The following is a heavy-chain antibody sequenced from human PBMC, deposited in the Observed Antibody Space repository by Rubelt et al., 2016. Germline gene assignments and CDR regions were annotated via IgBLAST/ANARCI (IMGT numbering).Heavy chain of an antibody. CDR1: GGSFSGYY. CDR3: ARGRSSRITMIVVVYYVDY. D-gene: IGHD3-22*01. J-gene: IGHJ4*02. V-gene: IGHV4-34*01. CDR2: INHSGST. Sequence: QVQLQQWGAGLLKPSETLSLTCAVYGGSFSGYYWSWIRQPPGKGLEWIGEINHSGSTNYNPFLKSRVTISVDTSKNQFSLKLSSVTDADTAVYYCARGRSSRITMIVVVYYVDYWGQGTLVTVSS.